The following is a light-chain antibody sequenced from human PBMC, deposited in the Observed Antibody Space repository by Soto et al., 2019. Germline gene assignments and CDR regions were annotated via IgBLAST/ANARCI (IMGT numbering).Light chain of an antibody. V-gene: IGKV3-15*01. CDR3: QQYDKWPRT. CDR2: DVS. Sequence: EVVMTQSPATLSVSPGETATLSCRASQSARSSLGWYQQKPGQAPSLLIYDVSIRATGIPARFSGSGSGTEFTLTISNLQSEDFAVYHCQQYDKWPRTFGQGTKVDIK. J-gene: IGKJ1*01. CDR1: QSARSS.